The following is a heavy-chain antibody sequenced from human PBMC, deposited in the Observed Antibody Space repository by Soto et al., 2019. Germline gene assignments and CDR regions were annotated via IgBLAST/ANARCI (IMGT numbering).Heavy chain of an antibody. CDR1: AFSLSTSGVG. CDR3: AHSKNPPYNWNYECYFDY. CDR2: IYWDNNK. J-gene: IGHJ4*02. D-gene: IGHD1-7*01. Sequence: QITLKESGPTLVKPTQTLTLTCAFSAFSLSTSGVGVGWIRQPPGKALEWLALIYWDNNKRYSPSLKRRLTITKDTSTNPVVLTMTNMDPVDTATYDCAHSKNPPYNWNYECYFDYWGQGTLVTASS. V-gene: IGHV2-5*02.